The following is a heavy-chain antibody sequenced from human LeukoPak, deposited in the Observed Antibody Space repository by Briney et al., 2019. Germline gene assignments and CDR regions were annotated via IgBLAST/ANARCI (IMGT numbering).Heavy chain of an antibody. CDR3: ARDWREFENYFDS. V-gene: IGHV4-30-4*08. Sequence: SQTLSLTCTVSGGSISSGDYYWTWIRQPPGKGLEWIGYIYYSGTTYYNPSLKSRITISMHTSKNQFSLKLSSVTAADTAVYYCARDWREFENYFDSWGQGTLVTVSS. CDR1: GGSISSGDYY. CDR2: IYYSGTT. D-gene: IGHD3-3*01. J-gene: IGHJ4*02.